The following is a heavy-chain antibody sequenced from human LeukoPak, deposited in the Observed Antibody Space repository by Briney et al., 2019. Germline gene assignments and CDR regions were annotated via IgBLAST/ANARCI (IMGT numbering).Heavy chain of an antibody. V-gene: IGHV4-38-2*02. CDR3: ARGDYDSSGYYFDY. J-gene: IGHJ4*02. CDR1: GDSIFSDYF. CDR2: IYHTGST. D-gene: IGHD3-22*01. Sequence: SETLSLTCSVSGDSIFSDYFWGWIRQPPGKGLEWIGSIYHTGSTFYNPSLKSRVTISLDTSNNQFSLKLSSVTAADTAVYYCARGDYDSSGYYFDYWGQGTLVTVSS.